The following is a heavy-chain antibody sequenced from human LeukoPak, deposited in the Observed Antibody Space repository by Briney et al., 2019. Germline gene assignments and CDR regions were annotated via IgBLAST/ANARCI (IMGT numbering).Heavy chain of an antibody. CDR3: ARDLTAGYFDY. D-gene: IGHD6-13*01. CDR1: GGSISSYY. V-gene: IGHV4-59*12. J-gene: IGHJ4*02. CDR2: IYYSGST. Sequence: SETLSPTCTVSGGSISSYYWSWIRQPPGKGLEWIGYIYYSGSTNYNPSLKSRVTISVDTSKNQFSLKLSSVTAADTAVYYCARDLTAGYFDYWGQGTLVTVSS.